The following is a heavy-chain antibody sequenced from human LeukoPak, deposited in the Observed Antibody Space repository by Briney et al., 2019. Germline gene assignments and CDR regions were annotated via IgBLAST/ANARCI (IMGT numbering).Heavy chain of an antibody. D-gene: IGHD3-9*01. J-gene: IGHJ4*02. CDR3: ARDVKYYDILTGYYTEYYFDY. V-gene: IGHV4-38-2*02. Sequence: PSETLSLTRTVSGSSISNNYYWGWVRQPPGKGLEWIGSVFHSGSTYCNPSLKSRVTMSVDTSKNQFSLKLSSVTAADTAVYYCARDVKYYDILTGYYTEYYFDYWGQGTLVTVSS. CDR2: VFHSGST. CDR1: GSSISNNYY.